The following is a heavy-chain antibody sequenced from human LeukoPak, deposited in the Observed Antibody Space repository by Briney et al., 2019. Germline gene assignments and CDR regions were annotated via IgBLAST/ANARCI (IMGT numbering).Heavy chain of an antibody. D-gene: IGHD3-3*01. Sequence: PSETLSLTCAVYGGSFSGYYWSWIRQPPGKGLEWIGEINHSGSTNYNPSLKSRVTISVDTSKNQFSLKLSSVTAADTAVYYCAQGRSITIFGVAKYYFDYWGQGTLVTVSS. V-gene: IGHV4-34*01. J-gene: IGHJ4*02. CDR1: GGSFSGYY. CDR2: INHSGST. CDR3: AQGRSITIFGVAKYYFDY.